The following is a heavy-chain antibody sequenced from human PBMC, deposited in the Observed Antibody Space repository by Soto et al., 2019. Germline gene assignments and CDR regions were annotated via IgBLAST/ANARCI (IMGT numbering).Heavy chain of an antibody. CDR2: IYPGDSDT. J-gene: IGHJ5*02. CDR1: GYSFTSYW. CDR3: ARKRRSSAWANYAHSRDS. Sequence: GESLKISCKGSGYSFTSYWIGWVRQMPGKGLEWMGIIYPGDSDTRYSPSFQGQVTISADKSISTAYLQWSSLKASDTAMYYCARKRRSSAWANYAHSRDSWGKGPQVPAS. D-gene: IGHD1-26*01. V-gene: IGHV5-51*01.